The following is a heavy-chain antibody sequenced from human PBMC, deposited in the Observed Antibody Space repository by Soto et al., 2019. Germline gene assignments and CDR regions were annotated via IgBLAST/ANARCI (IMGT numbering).Heavy chain of an antibody. Sequence: QVQLQESGPGLVKPSGTLSLTCAVSGGSITSGNWWSWVRQPPGKGLEFIGEIHHSGSANYNPSLECRVSMSVDKSKRHFSINLGSLSAADTAVYYCASYIAASGTFYFDYWGLGTVVAVSS. CDR2: IHHSGSA. V-gene: IGHV4-4*02. J-gene: IGHJ4*02. D-gene: IGHD6-25*01. CDR3: ASYIAASGTFYFDY. CDR1: GGSITSGNW.